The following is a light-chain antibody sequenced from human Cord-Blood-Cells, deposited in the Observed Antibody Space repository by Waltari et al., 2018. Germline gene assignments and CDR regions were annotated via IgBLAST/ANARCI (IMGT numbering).Light chain of an antibody. J-gene: IGKJ2*01. CDR1: QSVSSN. V-gene: IGKV3-15*01. Sequence: EIGMTQSPATRSVSPGERATLSCRASQSVSSNLAWYQHKPGQAPRLLIYGASTRATGIPARFSGSGSGTEFTLTISSLQSEDFAVYYCQQYNNWPLYTFGQGTKLEIK. CDR2: GAS. CDR3: QQYNNWPLYT.